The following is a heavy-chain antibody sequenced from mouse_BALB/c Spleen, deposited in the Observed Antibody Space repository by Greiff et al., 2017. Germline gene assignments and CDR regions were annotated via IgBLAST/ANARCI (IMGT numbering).Heavy chain of an antibody. Sequence: EVKLMESGGGLVKPGGSLKLSCAASGFAFSSYDMSWVRQTPEKRLEWVAYISSGGGSTYYPDTVKGRFTISRDNAKNTLYLQMSSLKSEDTAMYYCARHNDGYQNLFAYWGQGTLVTVSA. V-gene: IGHV5-12-1*01. CDR3: ARHNDGYQNLFAY. CDR2: ISSGGGST. CDR1: GFAFSSYD. J-gene: IGHJ3*01. D-gene: IGHD2-3*01.